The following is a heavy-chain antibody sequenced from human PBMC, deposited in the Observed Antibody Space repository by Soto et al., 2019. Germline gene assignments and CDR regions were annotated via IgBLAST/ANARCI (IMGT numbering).Heavy chain of an antibody. Sequence: QVQLVQSGAEVKNPGASVKVSCKASGYTFTRYGIGWARQAPGQGLEWMGWIKTYNGNTNYAQNVQGRVTLTTDTSTSTSYMEMRSMRSNDTAIYDCAMVDVYVTASPQDVWGQGTTVIVSS. V-gene: IGHV1-18*01. D-gene: IGHD2-8*01. CDR2: IKTYNGNT. J-gene: IGHJ6*02. CDR1: GYTFTRYG. CDR3: AMVDVYVTASPQDV.